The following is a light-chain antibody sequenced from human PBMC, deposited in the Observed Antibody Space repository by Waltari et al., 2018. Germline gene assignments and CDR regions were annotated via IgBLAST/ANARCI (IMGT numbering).Light chain of an antibody. CDR1: SIDVGNYNL. J-gene: IGLJ2*01. Sequence: QSALTQPASVSGSPGQSITISCTGTSIDVGNYNLVSWYQQPPGKAPQLMIYEVNKRPSGVSNRFSGSKSGNTASLTISGLQAEDEADYYCCSYAGSTTVIFGGGTKLTVL. CDR3: CSYAGSTTVI. V-gene: IGLV2-23*02. CDR2: EVN.